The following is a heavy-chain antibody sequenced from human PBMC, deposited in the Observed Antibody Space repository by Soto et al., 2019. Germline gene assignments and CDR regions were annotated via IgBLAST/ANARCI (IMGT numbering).Heavy chain of an antibody. D-gene: IGHD4-17*01. CDR3: ARVGPHDYGDYWWFDP. Sequence: SVKVSCKASGGTFSSHAISWVRQAPGQGLEWMGGIIPIFGTANYAQKFQGRVTITADESTSTAYMELSSLRSEDTAVYYCARVGPHDYGDYWWFDPWGQGTLVTVSS. J-gene: IGHJ5*02. CDR2: IIPIFGTA. CDR1: GGTFSSHA. V-gene: IGHV1-69*13.